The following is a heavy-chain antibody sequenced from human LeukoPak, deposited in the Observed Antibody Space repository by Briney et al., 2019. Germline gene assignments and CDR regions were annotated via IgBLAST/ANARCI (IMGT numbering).Heavy chain of an antibody. D-gene: IGHD2-2*01. CDR3: ATIVVVPAATTSGLDY. CDR2: ISSSSSYI. V-gene: IGHV3-11*06. J-gene: IGHJ4*02. CDR1: GFTFSDYY. Sequence: GGSLRLSCAASGFTFSDYYMSWIRQAPGKGLEWVSYISSSSSYIYYADSMKGRFTISRDNAKNSLYLQMNSLRAEDTAVYYCATIVVVPAATTSGLDYWGQGTLVTVSS.